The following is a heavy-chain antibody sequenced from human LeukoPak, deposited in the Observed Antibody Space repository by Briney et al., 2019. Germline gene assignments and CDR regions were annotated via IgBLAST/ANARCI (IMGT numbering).Heavy chain of an antibody. V-gene: IGHV1-8*01. CDR3: ARGKGFLEWLLSYFDY. D-gene: IGHD3-3*01. CDR1: GYTFTSYD. J-gene: IGHJ4*02. CDR2: MNPNSGNT. Sequence: GASVKVSCEASGYTFTSYDINWVRQATGQGLEWMGWMNPNSGNTGYAQKFQGRVTMTRNTSISTAYMELSSLRSEDTAVYYCARGKGFLEWLLSYFDYWGQGTLVTVSS.